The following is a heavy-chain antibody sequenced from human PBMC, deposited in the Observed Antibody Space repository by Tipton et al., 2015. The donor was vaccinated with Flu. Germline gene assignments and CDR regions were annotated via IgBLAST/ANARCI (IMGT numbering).Heavy chain of an antibody. CDR1: GFTVSSNY. V-gene: IGHV3-53*01. J-gene: IGHJ5*02. CDR2: IYSGGST. CDR3: ARTISGSYYGFEWFDP. D-gene: IGHD1-26*01. Sequence: GSLRLSCAASGFTVSSNYMSWVRQAPGKGLEWVSVIYSGGSTYYADSVKGRFTISRDNSKNMLYLQMNSLRAEDTAVYYCARTISGSYYGFEWFDPWGQGTLVTVSS.